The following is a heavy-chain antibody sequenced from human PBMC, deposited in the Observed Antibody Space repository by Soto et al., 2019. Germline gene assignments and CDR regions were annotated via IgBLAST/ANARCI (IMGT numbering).Heavy chain of an antibody. CDR2: IYHTGDT. D-gene: IGHD2-15*01. Sequence: PSETLSLTCAVSGGPISSSNWWTWVRQPPGKRLEWIGEIYHTGDTNYNPSLKGRLTISIDKSKNHFSLKLTSVTAADTAVYYCAAATFDYWGLGTLVTVSS. CDR3: AAATFDY. V-gene: IGHV4-4*02. CDR1: GGPISSSNW. J-gene: IGHJ4*02.